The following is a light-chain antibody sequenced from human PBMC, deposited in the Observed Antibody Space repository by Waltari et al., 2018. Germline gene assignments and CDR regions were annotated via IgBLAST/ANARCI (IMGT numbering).Light chain of an antibody. CDR3: QSYDSSNPNV. CDR2: EDN. Sequence: NFMLTQPHSVSESPGKTVTISCTRSSGSIASNYVQWYQQRPGSAPTTVIYEDNQRPSGVPDRCSGSIDSSSNSASLTISGLKTEDEADYYCQSYDSSNPNVFGSGTKVTVL. J-gene: IGLJ6*01. V-gene: IGLV6-57*03. CDR1: SGSIASNY.